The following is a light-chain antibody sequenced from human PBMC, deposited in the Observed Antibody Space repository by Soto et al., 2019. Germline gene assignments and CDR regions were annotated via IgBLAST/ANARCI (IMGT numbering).Light chain of an antibody. J-gene: IGKJ4*01. CDR2: GAS. Sequence: EIVLTQSPGTLSLSPGERATLSCRASQSVSSSYLAWYQQKPGQAPRLLICGASSRATGIPDRFSGSGSGTDFTLTISRLEPEDFAVYYCQQSGSSPLSFGGGTKVEIK. V-gene: IGKV3-20*01. CDR3: QQSGSSPLS. CDR1: QSVSSSY.